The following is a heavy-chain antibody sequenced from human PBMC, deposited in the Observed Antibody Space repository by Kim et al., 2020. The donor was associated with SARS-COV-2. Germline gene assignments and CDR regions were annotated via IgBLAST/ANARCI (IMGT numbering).Heavy chain of an antibody. V-gene: IGHV1-69*13. D-gene: IGHD1-26*01. CDR2: IIPIFGTA. J-gene: IGHJ4*02. CDR1: GGTFSSYA. Sequence: SVKVSCKASGGTFSSYAISWVRQAPGQGLEWMGGIIPIFGTANYAQKFQGRVTITADESTSTAYMELSSLRSEDTAVYYCAREWGPRGLLRFSAYFDYWGQGTLVTVSS. CDR3: AREWGPRGLLRFSAYFDY.